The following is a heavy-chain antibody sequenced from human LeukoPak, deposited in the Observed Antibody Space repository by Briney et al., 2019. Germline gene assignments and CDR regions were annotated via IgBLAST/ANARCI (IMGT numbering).Heavy chain of an antibody. D-gene: IGHD4-17*01. CDR2: IYRGRT. V-gene: IGHV4-30-2*01. J-gene: IGHJ5*02. CDR1: GDSISYESYY. Sequence: SQTLSLTCAVSGDSISYESYYWNWIRQAPGKGPEWIGNIYRGRTRLNPSLTSRVAISVDVSKSQVSLSLTSVTAADTAIYYCAGEGEYGDSYSWGQGALVIVSA. CDR3: AGEGEYGDSYS.